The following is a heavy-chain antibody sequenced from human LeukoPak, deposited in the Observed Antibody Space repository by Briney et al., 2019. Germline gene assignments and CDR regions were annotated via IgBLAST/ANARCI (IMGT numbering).Heavy chain of an antibody. CDR2: IYSGGST. V-gene: IGHV3-53*01. D-gene: IGHD1-26*01. CDR1: GFSVSSNY. Sequence: GGSLRLSCAASGFSVSSNYMNWVRQAPGKGLEWVSVIYSGGSTYYADSVRGRFTISRDNSKNTLYLQMNSLRVEDTAVYYCATTLRSGSYYFDSWGQGTLVTVSS. CDR3: ATTLRSGSYYFDS. J-gene: IGHJ4*02.